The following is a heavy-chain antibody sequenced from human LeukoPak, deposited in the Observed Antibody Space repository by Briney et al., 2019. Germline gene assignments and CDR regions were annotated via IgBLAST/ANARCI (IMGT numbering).Heavy chain of an antibody. CDR2: INAGNGNT. CDR1: GYTFTSYA. J-gene: IGHJ4*02. D-gene: IGHD3-22*01. Sequence: ASVKVSCKASGYTFTSYAMHWVRQAPGQRLEWMGWINAGNGNTKYSQKFQGRVTITRDTSASTAYMELSSLRSEDTAVYYCARGCHDSSGYYWDYFDYWGQGTLVTVSP. CDR3: ARGCHDSSGYYWDYFDY. V-gene: IGHV1-3*01.